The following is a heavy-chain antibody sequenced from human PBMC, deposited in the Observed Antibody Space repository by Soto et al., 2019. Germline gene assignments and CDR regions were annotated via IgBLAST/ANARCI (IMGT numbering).Heavy chain of an antibody. J-gene: IGHJ4*02. CDR1: GFIFSSYT. CDR3: ARGWLRDPWMY. V-gene: IGHV3-21*01. D-gene: IGHD5-12*01. Sequence: EVQLVESGGGLVKPGGSLRLSCAASGFIFSSYTMNRVRQAPGKGLEWVSSISASSTYIYYADSLKGRFTISRDNAYNSLYLQMNSLRAEDTAVYYCARGWLRDPWMYWGQGILVTVSS. CDR2: ISASSTYI.